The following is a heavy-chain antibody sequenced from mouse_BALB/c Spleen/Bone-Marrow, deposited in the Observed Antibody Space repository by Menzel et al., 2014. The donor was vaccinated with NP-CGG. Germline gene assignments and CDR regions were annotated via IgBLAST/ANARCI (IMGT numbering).Heavy chain of an antibody. J-gene: IGHJ3*01. CDR3: AREKVYYGISWFAY. Sequence: VQLQQSGTEVVRPGASVKRSCKASGYSFTTYWMNWVKQRPGQGLEWIGMIHPSDSETRLNQKFKDKATLTVDKSSSTAYMQLNNPTSEDSAVYYCAREKVYYGISWFAYWGQGTLVTVSA. D-gene: IGHD2-1*01. V-gene: IGHV1-61*01. CDR1: GYSFTTYW. CDR2: IHPSDSET.